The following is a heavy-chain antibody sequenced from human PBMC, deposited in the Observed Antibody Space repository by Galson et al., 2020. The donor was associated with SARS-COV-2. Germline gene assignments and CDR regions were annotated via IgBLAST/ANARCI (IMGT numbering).Heavy chain of an antibody. V-gene: IGHV4-34*01. CDR3: ARRVLTFRNSHSYWYFDI. D-gene: IGHD2-8*01. CDR1: GGSFSDYY. J-gene: IGHJ2*01. Sequence: SETLSLTCAVYGGSFSDYYWSWIRQPPGKGLQWIGEINHSGNPNYNPPLKSRVTMSVDTSKNQFSLKVNSVTAADTALYYCARRVLTFRNSHSYWYFDIWGRGTLVHVSS. CDR2: INHSGNP.